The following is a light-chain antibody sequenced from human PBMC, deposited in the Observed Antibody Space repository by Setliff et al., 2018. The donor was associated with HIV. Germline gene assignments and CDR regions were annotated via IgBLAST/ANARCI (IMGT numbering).Light chain of an antibody. CDR1: QSISNF. Sequence: DIQMTQSPSSLSASVGDRVTITCRASQSISNFLNWYQQKPGKAPKLLIYAASSFQSGVPSRFSGSGSGTEFTLTISSLQPEDFATYYCQQNYNTPRTFGQGTKVDIK. J-gene: IGKJ1*01. V-gene: IGKV1-39*01. CDR3: QQNYNTPRT. CDR2: AAS.